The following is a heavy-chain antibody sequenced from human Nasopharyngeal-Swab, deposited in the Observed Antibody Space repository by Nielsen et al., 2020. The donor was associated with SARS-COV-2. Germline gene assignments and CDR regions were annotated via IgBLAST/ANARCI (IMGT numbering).Heavy chain of an antibody. CDR1: GFSLTTSGRC. V-gene: IGHV2-70*17. J-gene: IGHJ4*02. Sequence: SGPTLVKPTQPLTLTCTFSGFSLTTSGRCVSWIRQAPGKAPEWLARIDWDDDNFYATSLGRRLTISKDTSKNQVVLTMANMDPVDTATYFCARTPNGALAGPGAFSFDYWGQGSLVTVSS. D-gene: IGHD6-19*01. CDR3: ARTPNGALAGPGAFSFDY. CDR2: IDWDDDN.